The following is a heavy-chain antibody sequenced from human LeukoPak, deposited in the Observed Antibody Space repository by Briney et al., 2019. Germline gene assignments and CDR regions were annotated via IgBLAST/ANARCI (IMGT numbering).Heavy chain of an antibody. CDR1: GITFRSYA. CDR3: AKVYRYSSSWQGWFDP. V-gene: IGHV3-23*01. J-gene: IGHJ5*02. D-gene: IGHD6-13*01. CDR2: ISGSGGST. Sequence: GGSLRLSCGASGITFRSYAMRGVRQAPGKGLEWVSAISGSGGSTYYADSVKGRFPISRDNSKNTLYLQMNSLRAEDTAVYYCAKVYRYSSSWQGWFDPWGQGTLVTVSS.